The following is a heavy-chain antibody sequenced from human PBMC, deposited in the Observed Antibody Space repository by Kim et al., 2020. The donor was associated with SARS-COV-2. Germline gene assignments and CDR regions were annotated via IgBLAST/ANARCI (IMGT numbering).Heavy chain of an antibody. D-gene: IGHD3-22*01. Sequence: GGSLRLSCAASGFTFSSYGMHWVRQAPGKGLEWVAVISYDGSNKYYADSVKGRFTISRDNSKNTLYLQMNSLRAEDTAVYYCAKYHYDSSGYYYFDYWGQGTLVTVSS. J-gene: IGHJ4*02. CDR2: ISYDGSNK. V-gene: IGHV3-30*18. CDR1: GFTFSSYG. CDR3: AKYHYDSSGYYYFDY.